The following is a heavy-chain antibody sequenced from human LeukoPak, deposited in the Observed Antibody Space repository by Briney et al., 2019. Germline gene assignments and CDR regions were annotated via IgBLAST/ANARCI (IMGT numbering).Heavy chain of an antibody. J-gene: IGHJ4*02. D-gene: IGHD3-16*02. CDR1: GFTFSSYW. CDR2: IKQDGSEK. V-gene: IGHV3-7*01. CDR3: ARDRVGYDYVWGSYRSEDY. Sequence: GGSLRLPCAASGFTFSSYWMSWVRQAPGKGLEWVANIKQDGSEKYYVDSVKGRFTISRDNAKNSLYLQMNSLRAEDTAVYYCARDRVGYDYVWGSYRSEDYWGQGTLVTVSS.